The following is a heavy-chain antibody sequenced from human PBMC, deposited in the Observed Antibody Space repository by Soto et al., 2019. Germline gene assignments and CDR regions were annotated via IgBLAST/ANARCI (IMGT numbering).Heavy chain of an antibody. V-gene: IGHV1-69*06. CDR2: IIPIFGTA. CDR1: GRTFSSYA. D-gene: IGHD5-18*01. Sequence: SVKVSCKHSGRTFSSYAIIWVRQAPGQGLEWMGGIIPIFGTANYAQKFQGRVTITADKSTSTAYMELSSLRSEDTAVYYCARDFGYSYSNWFDPWGQGTLVTVSS. CDR3: ARDFGYSYSNWFDP. J-gene: IGHJ5*02.